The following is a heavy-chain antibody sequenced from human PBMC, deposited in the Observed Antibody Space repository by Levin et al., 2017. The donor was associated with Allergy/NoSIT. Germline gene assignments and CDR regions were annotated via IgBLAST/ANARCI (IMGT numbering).Heavy chain of an antibody. CDR1: GGSINSYF. CDR3: ARYLCRSAKCYQDY. V-gene: IGHV4-59*01. CDR2: IHYSGST. J-gene: IGHJ4*02. D-gene: IGHD2-2*01. Sequence: PGGSLRLSCTVSGGSINSYFWSWIRQPPGKGLEWIGYIHYSGSTNYNPSLKSRVTISVDTSTNQFSLKLSSVTAADTAVYYCARYLCRSAKCYQDYWGQGTLVTVSS.